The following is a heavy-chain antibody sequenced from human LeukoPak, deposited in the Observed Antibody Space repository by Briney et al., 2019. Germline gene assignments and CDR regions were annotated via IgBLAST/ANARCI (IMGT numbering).Heavy chain of an antibody. V-gene: IGHV3-48*01. CDR2: ISSSSSTI. CDR3: ARGRDDFWSGSYYMDV. CDR1: GFTFSSYS. J-gene: IGHJ6*03. D-gene: IGHD3-3*01. Sequence: GGSLRLSCAPSGFTFSSYSMNWVRQAPGKGLEWVSYISSSSSTIYYADSVKGRFTISRDNAKNSLYLQMNSLRAEDTAVYYCARGRDDFWSGSYYMDVWGKGTTVTVSS.